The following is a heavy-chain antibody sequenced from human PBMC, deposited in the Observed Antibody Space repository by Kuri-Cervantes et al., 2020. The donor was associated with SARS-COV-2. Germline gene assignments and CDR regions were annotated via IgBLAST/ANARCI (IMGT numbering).Heavy chain of an antibody. CDR1: GFTFSSYS. CDR3: ARGETGLGNDY. CDR2: INTDGSHK. Sequence: GEPLKISCAASGFTFSSYSMLWVRQAPGKGLEWVSSINTDGSHKNYADSVKGRFTISRDNAKNSLYLQMNSLRAEDTAVYYCARGETGLGNDYWGQGTLVTVSS. V-gene: IGHV3-21*01. J-gene: IGHJ4*02. D-gene: IGHD1-1*01.